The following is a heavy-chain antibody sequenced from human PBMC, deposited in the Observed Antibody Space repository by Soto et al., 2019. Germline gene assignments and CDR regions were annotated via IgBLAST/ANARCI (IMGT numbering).Heavy chain of an antibody. D-gene: IGHD6-6*01. CDR1: GFTLSTYG. CDR2: ISRDGSAS. J-gene: IGHJ6*02. Sequence: QVQLVESGGGVVQPGRSLRLSCAASGFTLSTYGMHWVRQAPGKGLEWVALISRDGSASYYADSVKGRFIISRDTSNNTLYIQMNGLRTEDTAVYYCAKYSSSSHYYYYYGMDVWGQGTTVTVSS. CDR3: AKYSSSSHYYYYYGMDV. V-gene: IGHV3-30*18.